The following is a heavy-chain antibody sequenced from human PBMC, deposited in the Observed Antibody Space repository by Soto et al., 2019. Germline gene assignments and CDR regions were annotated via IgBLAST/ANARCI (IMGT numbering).Heavy chain of an antibody. CDR1: GFTFSDYY. Sequence: PGGSLRLSCAASGFTFSDYYMSWIRQAPGKGLGWVSYISSSGSTIYYADSVKGRFTISRDNAKNSLYLQMNSLRAEDTAVYYCARDYAKIRYFDWSPFDYWGQGTLVTVSS. V-gene: IGHV3-11*01. J-gene: IGHJ4*02. CDR2: ISSSGSTI. D-gene: IGHD3-9*01. CDR3: ARDYAKIRYFDWSPFDY.